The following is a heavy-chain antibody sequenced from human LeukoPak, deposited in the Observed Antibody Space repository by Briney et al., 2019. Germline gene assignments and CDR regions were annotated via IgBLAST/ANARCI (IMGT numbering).Heavy chain of an antibody. CDR1: GFTFSSYS. J-gene: IGHJ4*02. Sequence: RVSLRLSCAASGFTFSSYSMNWVRQAPGKGLEWVSYSRNSRSTIYNADSVKGRFTISRDNAKNSLYLQMNSLRDEDTAVYYCARDRRGRIAAAGKVGFDYWGQGTLV. V-gene: IGHV3-48*02. CDR2: SRNSRSTI. D-gene: IGHD6-13*01. CDR3: ARDRRGRIAAAGKVGFDY.